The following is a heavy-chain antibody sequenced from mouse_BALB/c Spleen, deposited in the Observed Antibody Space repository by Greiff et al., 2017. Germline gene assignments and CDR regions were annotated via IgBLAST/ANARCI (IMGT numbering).Heavy chain of an antibody. D-gene: IGHD2-4*01. V-gene: IGHV3-6*02. CDR2: ISYDGSN. CDR3: AREIYYDYAMDY. J-gene: IGHJ4*01. Sequence: EVKLMESGPGLVKPSQSLSLTCSVTGYSITSGYYWNWIRQFPGNKLEWMGYISYDGSNNYNPSLKNRISITRDTSKNQFFLKLNSVTTEDTATYYCAREIYYDYAMDYWGQGTSVTVSS. CDR1: GYSITSGYY.